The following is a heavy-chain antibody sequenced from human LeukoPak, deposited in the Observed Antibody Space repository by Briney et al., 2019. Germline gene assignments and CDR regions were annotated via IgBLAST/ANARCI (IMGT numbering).Heavy chain of an antibody. CDR3: ARAVSVAAAFHY. Sequence: PGGSLRLSCAVSGFSFRTYAMNWLRQAPGKGLQWVSVIYSGGSTYYADSVKGRFTISRDNSKNTLYLQMNSLSAEDTAVYYCARAVSVAAAFHYWGQGTLVTVSS. J-gene: IGHJ4*02. D-gene: IGHD6-13*01. CDR2: IYSGGST. CDR1: GFSFRTYA. V-gene: IGHV3-66*01.